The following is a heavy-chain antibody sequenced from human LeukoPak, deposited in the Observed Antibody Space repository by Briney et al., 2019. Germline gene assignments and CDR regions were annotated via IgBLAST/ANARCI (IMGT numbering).Heavy chain of an antibody. CDR2: ISSSSSTI. CDR1: GFTYSSYS. V-gene: IGHV3-48*01. D-gene: IGHD3-3*01. J-gene: IGHJ5*02. CDR3: AIDALRFLEWLNQVPGWFDP. Sequence: PGGSLRLSCAASGFTYSSYSMNWVRQAPGKGLEWVSYISSSSSTIYYADSVKGRFTISRDNAKNSLYLQMNSLRAEDTAVYYCAIDALRFLEWLNQVPGWFDPWGQGTLVTVSS.